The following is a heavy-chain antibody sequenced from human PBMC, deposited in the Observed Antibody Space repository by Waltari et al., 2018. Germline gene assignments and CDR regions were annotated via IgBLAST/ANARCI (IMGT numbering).Heavy chain of an antibody. CDR2: SNPNSGGT. Sequence: QVQLVQSGAEVKKPGASVKVSCKASGYTFTGYYMHWVRQAPGQGLEWRGRSNPNSGGTNYAQKFQGRVTMTRDTSISTAYMELSRLRSDDTAVYYCVREWGLYNWNENWFDPWGQGTLVTVSS. V-gene: IGHV1-2*06. CDR1: GYTFTGYY. CDR3: VREWGLYNWNENWFDP. J-gene: IGHJ5*02. D-gene: IGHD1-20*01.